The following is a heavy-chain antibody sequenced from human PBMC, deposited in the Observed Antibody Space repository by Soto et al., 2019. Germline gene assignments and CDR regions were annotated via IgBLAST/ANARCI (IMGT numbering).Heavy chain of an antibody. CDR1: GFTFSSYD. J-gene: IGHJ3*02. V-gene: IGHV3-13*01. CDR3: ARGGERPPALRSEGENDAFDI. CDR2: IGTAGDT. D-gene: IGHD2-2*01. Sequence: GGSLRLSCAASGFTFSSYDMHWVRQATGKGLEWVSAIGTAGDTYYPGSVKGRFTISRENAKNSLYLQMNSLRAGDTAVYYCARGGERPPALRSEGENDAFDIWGQGTMVTVSS.